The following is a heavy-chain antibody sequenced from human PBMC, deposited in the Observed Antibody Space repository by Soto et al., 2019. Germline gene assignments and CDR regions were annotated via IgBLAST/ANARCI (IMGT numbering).Heavy chain of an antibody. CDR2: ISYDGSNK. CDR3: ANQILPTIFRPNYYGMDV. J-gene: IGHJ6*02. V-gene: IGHV3-30*18. CDR1: GFTFSSYG. Sequence: GGSLRLSCAASGFTFSSYGMHWVRQAPGKGLEWVAVISYDGSNKYYADSVKGRFTISRDNSKNTLYLQMNSLRAEDTAVYYCANQILPTIFRPNYYGMDVWGQGTTVTVSS. D-gene: IGHD3-3*01.